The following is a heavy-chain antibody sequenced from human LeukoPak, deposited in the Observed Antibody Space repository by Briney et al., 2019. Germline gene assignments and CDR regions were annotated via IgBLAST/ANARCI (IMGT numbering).Heavy chain of an antibody. D-gene: IGHD3-22*01. CDR3: ARRRNYYDSSGSPFFDY. J-gene: IGHJ4*02. CDR1: GYTFTSYG. V-gene: IGHV1-46*01. CDR2: INPSGGST. Sequence: ASVKVSCKASGYTFTSYGISWVRQAPGQGLEWMGIINPSGGSTSYAQKFQGRVTMTRDTSTSTVYMELSSLRSEDTAVYYCARRRNYYDSSGSPFFDYWGQGTLVTVSS.